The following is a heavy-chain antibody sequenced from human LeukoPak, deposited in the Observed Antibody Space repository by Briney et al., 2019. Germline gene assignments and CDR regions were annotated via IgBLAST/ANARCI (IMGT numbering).Heavy chain of an antibody. J-gene: IGHJ4*02. Sequence: PGGSLRLSCAASGFTVSSNYMSWVRQASGKGLEWVSVIYSGGSTYYADSVKGRFTISRDNSKNTLYLQMNSLRAEDTAVYYCARDPPPIAAAGTADYWGQGTLVTVSS. CDR2: IYSGGST. CDR3: ARDPPPIAAAGTADY. CDR1: GFTVSSNY. D-gene: IGHD6-13*01. V-gene: IGHV3-53*01.